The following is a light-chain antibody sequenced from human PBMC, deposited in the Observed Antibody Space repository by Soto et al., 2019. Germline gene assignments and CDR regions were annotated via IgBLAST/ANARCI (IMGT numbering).Light chain of an antibody. V-gene: IGLV1-44*01. CDR2: SKN. Sequence: QSVLTQPSSASGTPGQRVTISCSGSSSNIGGNPVNWFQQLPRTAPKLLVYSKNQPPSGVPDPFSGSKYGTSASLAISGLQSDDEGDYYCASWDDRLDGYVLGTATKLTV. CDR3: ASWDDRLDGYV. CDR1: SSNIGGNP. J-gene: IGLJ1*01.